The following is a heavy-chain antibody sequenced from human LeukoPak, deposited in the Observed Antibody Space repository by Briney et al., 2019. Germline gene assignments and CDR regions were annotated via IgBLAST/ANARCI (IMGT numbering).Heavy chain of an antibody. V-gene: IGHV3-48*01. J-gene: IGHJ4*02. CDR3: ARSLVVPAAIPYYFDY. CDR1: GFTFSSYS. Sequence: GGSLRLSCAASGFTFSSYSMNWVRQAPGKGLEWVSYISSSSSTIYYADSVKGRFTISRDNAKNSLYLQMNSLRAEDTAVYYCARSLVVPAAIPYYFDYWGQGTLVTVSS. D-gene: IGHD2-2*01. CDR2: ISSSSSTI.